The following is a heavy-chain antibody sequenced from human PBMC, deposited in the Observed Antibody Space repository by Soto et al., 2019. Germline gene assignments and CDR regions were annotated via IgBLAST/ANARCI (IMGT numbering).Heavy chain of an antibody. CDR1: GGTFSSYT. CDR3: ARDYRRTSGAAEAFDI. J-gene: IGHJ3*02. D-gene: IGHD3-10*01. Sequence: QVQLVQSGAEVKKPGSSVKVSCKASGGTFSSYTISWVRQAPGQGLEWMGRIIPILGIANYAQKFQGRVTMTADKSTSTAYMELSSLRSEDTAVYYCARDYRRTSGAAEAFDIWGQGTMVTVSS. CDR2: IIPILGIA. V-gene: IGHV1-69*08.